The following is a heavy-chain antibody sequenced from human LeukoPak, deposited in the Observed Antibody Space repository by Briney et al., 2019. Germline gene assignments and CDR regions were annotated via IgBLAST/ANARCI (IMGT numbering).Heavy chain of an antibody. J-gene: IGHJ5*02. Sequence: SVKVSCKASGGTFSSYAISWVRQAPGQGLEWMGGIIPILGTANYPQKFQGRVTSTADETTVTAHMDPGSLRSEDTAVYYCARMGDGYSGDDQAFDPWGQGTLVTVSS. D-gene: IGHD5-12*01. CDR3: ARMGDGYSGDDQAFDP. V-gene: IGHV1-69*13. CDR1: GGTFSSYA. CDR2: IIPILGTA.